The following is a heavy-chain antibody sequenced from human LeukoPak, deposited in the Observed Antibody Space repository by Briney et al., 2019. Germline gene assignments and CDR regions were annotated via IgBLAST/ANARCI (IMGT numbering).Heavy chain of an antibody. V-gene: IGHV1-46*01. CDR3: ARGRGVHDSHTYDYFDY. CDR1: GYTFTSYY. Sequence: ASVKVSCRASGYTFTSYYIHWVRQAPGQGLEWMGIINPAGGSTTYAQKFQGSRLTLTRDTSTSTVYMELSSLRSEDTAVYYCARGRGVHDSHTYDYFDYWGQGSLVTVSS. D-gene: IGHD3-22*01. CDR2: INPAGGST. J-gene: IGHJ4*02.